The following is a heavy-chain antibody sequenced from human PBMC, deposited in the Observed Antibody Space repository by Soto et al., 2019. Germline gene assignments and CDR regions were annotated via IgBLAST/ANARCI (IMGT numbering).Heavy chain of an antibody. CDR3: ARLGCSSTSCYDDYYYGMDV. D-gene: IGHD2-2*01. CDR2: IDPSDSYT. Sequence: PGESLKISCKGSGYSFTSYWISWVRQMPGKGLEWMGRIDPSDSYTNYSPSFQGHVTISADKSISTAYLQWSSLKASDTAMYYCARLGCSSTSCYDDYYYGMDVWGQGTTVTVSS. J-gene: IGHJ6*02. V-gene: IGHV5-10-1*01. CDR1: GYSFTSYW.